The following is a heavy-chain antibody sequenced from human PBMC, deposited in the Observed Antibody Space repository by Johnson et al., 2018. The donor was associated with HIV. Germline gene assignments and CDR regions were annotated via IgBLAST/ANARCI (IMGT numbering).Heavy chain of an antibody. J-gene: IGHJ3*02. Sequence: VQLVESGGGLVQPGGSLRLSCAASGFTFSSYAMHWVRQAPGKGLEWVAVISYDGTNKYYADSVKGRFSISRDNAKNSLYLQMNSLRAEDTAVYYCARAVYGGAFDIWGQGTMVTVSS. CDR2: ISYDGTNK. CDR1: GFTFSSYA. V-gene: IGHV3-30-3*01. D-gene: IGHD5/OR15-5a*01. CDR3: ARAVYGGAFDI.